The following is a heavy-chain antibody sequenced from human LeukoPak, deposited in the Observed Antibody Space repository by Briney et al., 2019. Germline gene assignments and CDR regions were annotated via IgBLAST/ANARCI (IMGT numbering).Heavy chain of an antibody. V-gene: IGHV1-46*01. J-gene: IGHJ4*02. CDR3: ARPTYSNYRFDY. Sequence: ASVKVSCKASGYTFTSYYMHWVRQAPGQGLEWMGIINPSGGSTSYAQKFQGRVTMTRDTSTSTVYMELISLRSEDTAVYYCARPTYSNYRFDYWGQGTLVTVSS. D-gene: IGHD4-11*01. CDR1: GYTFTSYY. CDR2: INPSGGST.